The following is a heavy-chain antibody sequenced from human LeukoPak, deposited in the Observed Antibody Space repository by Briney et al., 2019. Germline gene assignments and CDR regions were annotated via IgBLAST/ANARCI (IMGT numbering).Heavy chain of an antibody. J-gene: IGHJ3*02. V-gene: IGHV4-34*01. Sequence: SETLSLTCAVYGVSFSGYYWSWIRQPPGKGLEWIGEINHNGSSNYNPSLTSRVTISVATSKNKFSLKLSSVTAADTAVYYCARESYYYDSSGYEYSDAFDIWGQGTMVTVSS. CDR2: INHNGSS. CDR1: GVSFSGYY. CDR3: ARESYYYDSSGYEYSDAFDI. D-gene: IGHD3-22*01.